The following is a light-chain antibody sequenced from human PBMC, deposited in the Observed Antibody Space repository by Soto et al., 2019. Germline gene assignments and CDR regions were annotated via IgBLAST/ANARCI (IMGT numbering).Light chain of an antibody. CDR1: QTVSNY. Sequence: EIVLTQSPATLSLSPGERATLSCRASQTVSNYLAWYQQKPGQAPRLLIYDASNRATGVPARFSGRGSGTDFTLTISSLEPEDFAVCYCQQRNHWPGTFGQGTKVNIK. CDR2: DAS. V-gene: IGKV3-11*01. CDR3: QQRNHWPGT. J-gene: IGKJ1*01.